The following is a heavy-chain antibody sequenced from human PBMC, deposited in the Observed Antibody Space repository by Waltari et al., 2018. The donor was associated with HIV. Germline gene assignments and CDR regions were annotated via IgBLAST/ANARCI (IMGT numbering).Heavy chain of an antibody. CDR3: ARHVRSSIWFDY. D-gene: IGHD3-10*02. CDR2: IYYSGST. Sequence: QLQLQESGPGLVKPSETLSLTCAVSGGSISSSSYYWGWIRPPPGKGLEWIGSIYYSGSTSYNPSLKSRVTISVDTSKNQFSLKLSSVTAADTAVYYCARHVRSSIWFDYWGQGTLVTVSS. CDR1: GGSISSSSYY. J-gene: IGHJ5*01. V-gene: IGHV4-39*01.